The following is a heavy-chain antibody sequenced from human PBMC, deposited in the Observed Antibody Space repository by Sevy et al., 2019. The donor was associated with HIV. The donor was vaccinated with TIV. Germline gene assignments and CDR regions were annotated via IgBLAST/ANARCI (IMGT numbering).Heavy chain of an antibody. CDR1: GGSISNSDSY. D-gene: IGHD5-12*01. Sequence: SETLSLTCTVSGGSISNSDSYWSWICQPPGKGLEWIGYIHYTGGTYYNPFLKNPVAMSVDTSEKKFSLKLSSMTEADTAVYYCASKRGYNHGPFDYWGQGTLVTVSS. CDR3: ASKRGYNHGPFDY. J-gene: IGHJ4*02. CDR2: IHYTGGT. V-gene: IGHV4-30-4*02.